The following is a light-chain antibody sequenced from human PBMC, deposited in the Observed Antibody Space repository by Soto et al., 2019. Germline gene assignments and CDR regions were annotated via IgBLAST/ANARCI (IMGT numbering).Light chain of an antibody. CDR1: NLGRKS. Sequence: YELTQPPSVSVAPGQTARITCGGDNLGRKSVHWYQQKPGQAPVLVVYDDSDRPSGIPERFSGSNSGNTATLNISRVGAGDEAEYYSKVWDAYSDHHVFGTGTKVTV. J-gene: IGLJ1*01. CDR2: DDS. V-gene: IGLV3-21*02. CDR3: KVWDAYSDHHV.